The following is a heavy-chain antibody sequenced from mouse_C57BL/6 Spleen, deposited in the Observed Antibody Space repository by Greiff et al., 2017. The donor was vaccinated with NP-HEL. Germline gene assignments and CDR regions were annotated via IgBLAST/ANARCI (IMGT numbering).Heavy chain of an antibody. CDR2: INPGSGGT. D-gene: IGHD3-3*01. J-gene: IGHJ1*03. Sequence: QVQLQQSGAELVRPGTSVKVSCTASGFAFTDYLIEWVKQRPGQGLEWIGVINPGSGGTNYDEKFKGKATLTADKSSSTAYMQLSSLTSEDSAVYFCARWGTGYFDVWGTGTTVTVSS. CDR1: GFAFTDYL. CDR3: ARWGTGYFDV. V-gene: IGHV1-54*01.